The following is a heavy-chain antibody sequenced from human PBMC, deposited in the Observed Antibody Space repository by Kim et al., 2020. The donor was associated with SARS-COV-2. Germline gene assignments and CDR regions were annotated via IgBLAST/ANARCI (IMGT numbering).Heavy chain of an antibody. CDR2: INTSNGNT. J-gene: IGHJ4*02. CDR1: GYTFTSYA. V-gene: IGHV1-3*04. CDR3: ARGYCDSTSCYPMAFDY. Sequence: ASVKVSCKASGYTFTSYAMHGVRQAPGQRLEWMGWINTSNGNTNYAQMFQVRVTITRDTSATTAYMELSSLRSEDTAVYYCARGYCDSTSCYPMAFDYWGQRTLVTVSS. D-gene: IGHD2-2*01.